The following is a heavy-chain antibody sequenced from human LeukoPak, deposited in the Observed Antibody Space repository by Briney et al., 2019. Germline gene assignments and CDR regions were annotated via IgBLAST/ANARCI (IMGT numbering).Heavy chain of an antibody. Sequence: GGSLRLSCAASGFALSSSWMHWVRHAPVKGLVWVSRIYSDGSSTSYADSVKGRFTMSRDNAKNTLYLQMNSLRAEDTAVYYCTRAAAAAAFDYWGQGTLVTVSS. CDR2: IYSDGSST. D-gene: IGHD6-13*01. V-gene: IGHV3-74*01. CDR3: TRAAAAAAFDY. CDR1: GFALSSSW. J-gene: IGHJ4*02.